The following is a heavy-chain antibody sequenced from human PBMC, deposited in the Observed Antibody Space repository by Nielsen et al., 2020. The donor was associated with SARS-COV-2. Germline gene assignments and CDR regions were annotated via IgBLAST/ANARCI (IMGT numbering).Heavy chain of an antibody. D-gene: IGHD3-10*01. V-gene: IGHV4-4*02. CDR1: GGSISSTNW. Sequence: SETLSLTCAVSGGSISSTNWWSWVRQPPGQGLEWIGETPYSGNAFYNPSLKSRVTISVDTSRNQFSLSLNSVTAADTAVYYCARDRGDLRKYYFDSWGQGTQITVSA. J-gene: IGHJ4*02. CDR3: ARDRGDLRKYYFDS. CDR2: TPYSGNA.